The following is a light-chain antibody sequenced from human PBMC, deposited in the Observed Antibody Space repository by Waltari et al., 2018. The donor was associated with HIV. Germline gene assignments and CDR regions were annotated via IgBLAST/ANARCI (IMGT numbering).Light chain of an antibody. V-gene: IGKV4-1*01. Sequence: DIVMIQSPDSLALSLGEGATIFCKSSHTIFYSSTNKNYLAWYQQSQGQTPKLLIYWASARDSGVPDRFSGSGSGTDFTLTISNLQSEDVAIYFCQQYYSNPPTFGQGTKVEVK. J-gene: IGKJ1*01. CDR1: HTIFYSSTNKNY. CDR2: WAS. CDR3: QQYYSNPPT.